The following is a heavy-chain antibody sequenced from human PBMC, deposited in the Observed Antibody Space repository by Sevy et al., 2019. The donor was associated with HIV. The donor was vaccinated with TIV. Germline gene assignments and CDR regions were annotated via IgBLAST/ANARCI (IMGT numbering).Heavy chain of an antibody. CDR2: TSSHGSST. CDR3: AREARERAGSYIDS. Sequence: GGSLRLSCVVSGFTFSNYALHWVRQAPGKGLEWVARTSSHGSSTYNEDSLKGRFTISRDKSKNILFLQMDSLRPEDTAVYYCAREARERAGSYIDSWGQGTLLTVSS. D-gene: IGHD1-1*01. V-gene: IGHV3-30*04. J-gene: IGHJ4*02. CDR1: GFTFSNYA.